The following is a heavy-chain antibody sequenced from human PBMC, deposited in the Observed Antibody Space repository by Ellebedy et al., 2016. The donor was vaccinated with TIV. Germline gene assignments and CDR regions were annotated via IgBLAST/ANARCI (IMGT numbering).Heavy chain of an antibody. V-gene: IGHV3-7*01. CDR2: IKEDGSEK. CDR1: GISFSSYW. Sequence: GGSLRLXXAASGISFSSYWMSWVRQAPGKGLEWVANIKEDGSEKYYVDSVKGRFTISRDNAKNSLYLQMNSLRAEDTAVYHCARTVSSAGGYYYYMDVWGKGTTVTVSS. CDR3: ARTVSSAGGYYYYMDV. D-gene: IGHD1-14*01. J-gene: IGHJ6*03.